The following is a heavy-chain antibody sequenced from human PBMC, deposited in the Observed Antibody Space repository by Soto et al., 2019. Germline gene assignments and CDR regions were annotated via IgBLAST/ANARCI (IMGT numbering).Heavy chain of an antibody. D-gene: IGHD3-22*01. CDR3: AREGQGYYDSSGYRPSWWYFDL. Sequence: QVQLVQSGAEVKKPGSSVKVSCKASGGTFSSYTISWVRQAPGQGLEWMGRIIPILGIANYAQKFQGRVNXXXXFQXXXTITADKSTSXXYXEXXSLRSEDTAVYYCAREGQGYYDSSGYRPSWWYFDLWGRGTLVTVSS. CDR2: IIPILGIA. J-gene: IGHJ2*01. V-gene: IGHV1-69*08. CDR1: GGTFSSYT.